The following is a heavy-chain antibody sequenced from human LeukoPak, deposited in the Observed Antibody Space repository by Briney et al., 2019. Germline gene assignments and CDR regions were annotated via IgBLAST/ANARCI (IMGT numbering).Heavy chain of an antibody. J-gene: IGHJ2*01. D-gene: IGHD6-13*01. CDR2: IYYSGST. CDR1: GGSIRSYY. V-gene: IGHV4-59*01. CDR3: ARVYYSSSYDYWYFDL. Sequence: SETLSLTCTVSGGSIRSYYWSWIRQPPGEGLEWIGYIYYSGSTNYNPSLKSRVTISVDTSKNQFSLKLSSVTAADTAVYYCARVYYSSSYDYWYFDLWGRGTLVTVSS.